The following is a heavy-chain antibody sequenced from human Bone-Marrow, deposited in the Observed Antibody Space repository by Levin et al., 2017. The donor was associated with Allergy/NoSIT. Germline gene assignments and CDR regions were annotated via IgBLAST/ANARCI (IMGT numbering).Heavy chain of an antibody. D-gene: IGHD1-1*01. J-gene: IGHJ4*02. CDR2: ANPSRGTI. V-gene: IGHV1-8*02. CDR1: GYSFTSYD. Sequence: KHGESLKISCQTSGYSFTSYDVTWVRQAAGQGLEWMGWANPSRGTIGYAQKFQDRVTMTMDTSLNTAYMELSGLTSEDTAIYYCAREGRREHLEPDYWGQGTLVIVSS. CDR3: AREGRREHLEPDY.